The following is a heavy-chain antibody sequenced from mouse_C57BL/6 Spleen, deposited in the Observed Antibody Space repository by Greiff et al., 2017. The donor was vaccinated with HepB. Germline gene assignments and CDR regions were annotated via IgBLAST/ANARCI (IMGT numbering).Heavy chain of an antibody. CDR2: INPYNGGT. J-gene: IGHJ2*01. CDR1: GYTFTDYY. CDR3: ARGITTVVATDFDY. D-gene: IGHD1-1*01. Sequence: VQLQQSGPVLVKPGASVKMSCKASGYTFTDYYMNWVKQSHGKSLEWIGVINPYNGGTSYNQKFKGKATLTVDKSSSTAYMELNSLTSEDSAVYYCARGITTVVATDFDYWGQGTTLTVSS. V-gene: IGHV1-19*01.